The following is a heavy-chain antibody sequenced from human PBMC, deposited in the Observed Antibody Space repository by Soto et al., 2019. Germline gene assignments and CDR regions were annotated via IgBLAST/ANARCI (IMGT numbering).Heavy chain of an antibody. D-gene: IGHD5-12*01. CDR2: ISTYNGDT. CDR3: AREGVAPYYYYGMDV. Sequence: QVQLVQSGAEVKKPGASVKVSCKASGYTFTRSGISWVRQAPGQGLEWMGWISTYNGDTNYAQTFQGRVTMTTDTSTSTVHMEVRSLRSEDTAVYYCAREGVAPYYYYGMDVWGQGTPVTVSS. V-gene: IGHV1-18*01. CDR1: GYTFTRSG. J-gene: IGHJ6*02.